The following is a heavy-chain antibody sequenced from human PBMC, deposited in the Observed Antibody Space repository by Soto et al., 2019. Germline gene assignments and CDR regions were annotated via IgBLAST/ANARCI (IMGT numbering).Heavy chain of an antibody. Sequence: ASVKVSCKASGYTFTGYYMHWVRQAPGQGLEWMGWINPNSGGTNYAQKFQGWVTMTRDTSISTAYMELSRLRSDDTAVYYCERDGRYSGYDSDLDYWGQGTLVTVS. D-gene: IGHD5-12*01. V-gene: IGHV1-2*04. J-gene: IGHJ4*02. CDR1: GYTFTGYY. CDR3: ERDGRYSGYDSDLDY. CDR2: INPNSGGT.